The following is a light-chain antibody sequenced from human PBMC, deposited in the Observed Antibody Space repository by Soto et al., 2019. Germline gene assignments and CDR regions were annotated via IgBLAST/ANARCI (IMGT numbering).Light chain of an antibody. Sequence: QSALTQPASVSGSPGQSITISCTGTSSDVGSYNLVSWYQQHPGKAPKLMIYEGSKRPSGVSNRFSGSKCGNTASLTISGLQAEDEADYYCCSYAGSSTVVFGGGTQLTVL. J-gene: IGLJ2*01. V-gene: IGLV2-23*01. CDR3: CSYAGSSTVV. CDR2: EGS. CDR1: SSDVGSYNL.